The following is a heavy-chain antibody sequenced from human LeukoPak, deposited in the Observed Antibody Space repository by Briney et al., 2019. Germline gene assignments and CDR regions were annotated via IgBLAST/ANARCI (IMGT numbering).Heavy chain of an antibody. CDR2: IIPILGIA. Sequence: GSSVKVSFKASGGTFSSSAISWVRQAPGQGLEWMGRIIPILGIANYAQKFQGRVTMTRDMSTSTVYMELSSLRSEDTAVYYCARVENSSSWYWLAWDYYYYMDVWGKGTTVTVSS. V-gene: IGHV1-69*04. D-gene: IGHD6-13*01. J-gene: IGHJ6*03. CDR1: GGTFSSSA. CDR3: ARVENSSSWYWLAWDYYYYMDV.